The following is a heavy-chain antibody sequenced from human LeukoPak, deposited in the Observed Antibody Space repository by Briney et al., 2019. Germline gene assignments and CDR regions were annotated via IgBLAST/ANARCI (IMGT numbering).Heavy chain of an antibody. D-gene: IGHD6-19*01. CDR3: ARVVVAGDIWWFDP. J-gene: IGHJ5*02. CDR2: IIPIFGTA. V-gene: IGHV1-69*05. Sequence: ASVKVSCKASGGTFSSYTISWVRQAPGQGLEWMGGIIPIFGTANYAQKFQGRVTITTDESTSTAYMELSSLRSEDTAVYYCARVVVAGDIWWFDPWGQGTLVTVSS. CDR1: GGTFSSYT.